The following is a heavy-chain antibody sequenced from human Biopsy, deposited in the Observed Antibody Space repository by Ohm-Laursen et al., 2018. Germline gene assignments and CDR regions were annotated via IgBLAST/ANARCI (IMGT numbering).Heavy chain of an antibody. Sequence: GTLSLTCAVYGGSFSGYYWSWIRQPPGKGLEWIGEINHSGSTNHNPSLKSRVTISVDTSKNQFSLNLSSVTAADTAVYYCARRGSGGRSFDHWGQGTLVTVSS. V-gene: IGHV4-34*01. CDR3: ARRGSGGRSFDH. J-gene: IGHJ4*02. CDR1: GGSFSGYY. D-gene: IGHD2-15*01. CDR2: INHSGST.